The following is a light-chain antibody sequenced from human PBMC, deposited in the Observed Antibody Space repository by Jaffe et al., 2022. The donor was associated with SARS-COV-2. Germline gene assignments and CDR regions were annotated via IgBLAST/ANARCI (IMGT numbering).Light chain of an antibody. Sequence: DIQMTQSPSTLSAAVGDRVTITCRASQSISIWLAWYQQKPGKAPNLLIYKASSLESGVPSRFSGSGSGTEFTLTISSLQPVDFATYYCQQYSSYFPTFGQGTKVEIK. V-gene: IGKV1-5*03. CDR1: QSISIW. CDR3: QQYSSYFPT. CDR2: KAS. J-gene: IGKJ1*01.